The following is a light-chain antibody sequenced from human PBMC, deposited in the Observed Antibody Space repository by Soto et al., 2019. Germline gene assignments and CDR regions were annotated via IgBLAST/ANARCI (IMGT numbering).Light chain of an antibody. CDR3: QSYDSSLSGSV. CDR2: GNS. Sequence: QAVVTQPPSVSGAPGQRVTISCTGSSSNIGAGYDVHWYQQLPGTAPKLLIYGNSNRPSGVPDRFSGSKSGTSASLAITGHQAEHEADYYCQSYDSSLSGSVFGGGTKLTVL. CDR1: SSNIGAGYD. V-gene: IGLV1-40*01. J-gene: IGLJ2*01.